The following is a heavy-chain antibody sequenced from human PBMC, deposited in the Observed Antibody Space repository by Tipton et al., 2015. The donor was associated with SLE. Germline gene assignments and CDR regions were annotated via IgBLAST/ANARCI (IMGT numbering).Heavy chain of an antibody. D-gene: IGHD1-7*01. CDR3: ARTYLELTPAHYVFAY. J-gene: IGHJ4*02. V-gene: IGHV3-7*01. CDR1: GFNFRGYW. Sequence: SLRLSCAASGFNFRGYWMTWVRQAPGKGPEWLADINQNGDETRYVDSVRGRFTVSRDNAGKSLYLEMNSLRAEDTALYYCARTYLELTPAHYVFAYWGRGTLVTVSS. CDR2: INQNGDET.